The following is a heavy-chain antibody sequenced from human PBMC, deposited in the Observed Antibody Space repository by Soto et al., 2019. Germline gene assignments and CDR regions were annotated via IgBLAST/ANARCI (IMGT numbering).Heavy chain of an antibody. Sequence: PGGSLRLSCAASGFTFRNNVLSWVRQAPGKGLDWVSGITGSGRDTYYADCVKGRFTISRDNSKNMVFLQMNSLRAEDTALYYCAKNGLDNSPSAIDSWGPGTLVAVSS. CDR2: ITGSGRDT. D-gene: IGHD2-8*01. CDR3: AKNGLDNSPSAIDS. V-gene: IGHV3-23*01. J-gene: IGHJ4*02. CDR1: GFTFRNNV.